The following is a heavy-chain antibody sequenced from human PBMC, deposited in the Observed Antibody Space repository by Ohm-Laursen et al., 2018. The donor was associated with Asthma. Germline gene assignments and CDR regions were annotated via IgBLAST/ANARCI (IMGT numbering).Heavy chain of an antibody. V-gene: IGHV3-11*05. D-gene: IGHD6-6*01. Sequence: GSLRLSCTASGFTFSDYYMSWIRQAPGKGLEWVSYISSSSSYTNYADSVKGRFTISRDNAKNSLYLQMNSLRAEDTAVYYCARGYSSSSLFVLYYYNMDVWGQGTTVTVSS. CDR1: GFTFSDYY. CDR2: ISSSSSYT. J-gene: IGHJ6*02. CDR3: ARGYSSSSLFVLYYYNMDV.